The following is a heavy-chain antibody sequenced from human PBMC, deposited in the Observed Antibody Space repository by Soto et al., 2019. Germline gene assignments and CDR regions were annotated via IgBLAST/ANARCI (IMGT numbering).Heavy chain of an antibody. D-gene: IGHD7-27*01. J-gene: IGHJ4*02. CDR3: ARGPAGDKVDY. CDR1: GGSISSGGYY. CDR2: IYNSGST. V-gene: IGHV4-30-4*01. Sequence: QVQLQESGPGLVKPSQTLSLTCTVSGGSISSGGYYWSWIRQPPGKGLEWIGHIYNSGSTYYNPSLQRRATIPVDTSQNQFSPNLTAVTAADTAVYSCARGPAGDKVDYWGQGTLVTVSS.